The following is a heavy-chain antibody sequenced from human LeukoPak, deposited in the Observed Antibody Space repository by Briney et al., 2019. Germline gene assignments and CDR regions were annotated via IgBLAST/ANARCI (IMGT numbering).Heavy chain of an antibody. D-gene: IGHD6-6*01. J-gene: IGHJ4*02. CDR1: GGSVSSYY. Sequence: SESLSLTCSVSGGSVSSYYWSWIRQPPRKGLEWIGYVNYTGSTNYNPSLKSRVTMFEDKSKNQFSLRLYSVTVADTAVYYCARHFAYGSSSYFDYWGQGSLVTVSS. CDR3: ARHFAYGSSSYFDY. V-gene: IGHV4-59*08. CDR2: VNYTGST.